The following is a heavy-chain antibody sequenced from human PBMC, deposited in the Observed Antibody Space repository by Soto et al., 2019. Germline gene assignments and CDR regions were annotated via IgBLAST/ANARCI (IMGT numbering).Heavy chain of an antibody. CDR2: IYFSGST. V-gene: IGHV4-59*01. Sequence: SETLSLTCTVSGGSISSYYWSWIRQPPGKGLEWIGYIYFSGSTNYNPSLKSRVTISVDTSKNQFSLKLSSVTAADTAVYFCARKAPHPCAFDIWGQGTMVTVS. J-gene: IGHJ3*02. CDR3: ARKAPHPCAFDI. CDR1: GGSISSYY.